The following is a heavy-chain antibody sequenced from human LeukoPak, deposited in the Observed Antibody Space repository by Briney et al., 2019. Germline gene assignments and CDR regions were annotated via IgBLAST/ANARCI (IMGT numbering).Heavy chain of an antibody. Sequence: SETLSLTCTVSGGSISSYYWSWIRQPPGKGLEWIGYIYYSGSTNYNPSLKSRVTISADTSKNQFSLKLSSVTAADTAVYYCARSDYYDSSMGIDYWGQGTLVTVSS. CDR1: GGSISSYY. CDR2: IYYSGST. J-gene: IGHJ4*02. V-gene: IGHV4-59*01. CDR3: ARSDYYDSSMGIDY. D-gene: IGHD3-22*01.